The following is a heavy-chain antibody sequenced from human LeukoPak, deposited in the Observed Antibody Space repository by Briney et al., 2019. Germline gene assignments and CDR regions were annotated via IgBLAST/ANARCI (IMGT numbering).Heavy chain of an antibody. V-gene: IGHV4-61*02. Sequence: SETLSLTCTVSGGSISSSFYHWSWIRQPAGKGLEWIGRIYTSGSTNYNPSLKSRVTMSVDTSKNQFSLKLSSVTAADTAVYYCARDLVYSSGWDYGMDVWGQGTTVTVSS. CDR1: GGSISSSFYH. CDR2: IYTSGST. D-gene: IGHD6-19*01. CDR3: ARDLVYSSGWDYGMDV. J-gene: IGHJ6*02.